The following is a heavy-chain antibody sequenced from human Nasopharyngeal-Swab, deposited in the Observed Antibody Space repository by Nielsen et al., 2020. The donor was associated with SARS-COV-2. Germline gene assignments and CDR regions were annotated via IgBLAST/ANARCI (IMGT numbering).Heavy chain of an antibody. Sequence: SETLSLTCAVYGGSFSGYYWSWIRQPPGKGLEWIGEINHSGSTNYNPSLKSRVTISVDTSKNQFSLKLSSVTAADTAVYYRAREDTAMGEIFDYWGQGTLVTVSS. CDR2: INHSGST. J-gene: IGHJ4*02. D-gene: IGHD5-18*01. CDR3: AREDTAMGEIFDY. V-gene: IGHV4-34*01. CDR1: GGSFSGYY.